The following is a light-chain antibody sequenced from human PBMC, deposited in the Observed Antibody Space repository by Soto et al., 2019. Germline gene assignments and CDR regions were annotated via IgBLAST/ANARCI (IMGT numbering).Light chain of an antibody. J-gene: IGKJ1*01. Sequence: DIQMTQSPSSLSAFVGDRVTITCRASQGISNYLAWYQQKPGKVPKLLIYAASTLQSGVPSRFSGRGSGTDFTLTISNLQPEDVATYYCQKFNSAPWTFGQGTKVEIK. V-gene: IGKV1-27*01. CDR2: AAS. CDR3: QKFNSAPWT. CDR1: QGISNY.